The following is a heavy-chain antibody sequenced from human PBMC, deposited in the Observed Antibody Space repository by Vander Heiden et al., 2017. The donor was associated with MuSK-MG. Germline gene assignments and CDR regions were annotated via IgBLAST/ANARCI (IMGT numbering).Heavy chain of an antibody. CDR2: IYSGGST. V-gene: IGHV3-66*01. CDR1: GVTVSSKY. CDR3: ARTVVVPAAADY. D-gene: IGHD2-2*01. J-gene: IGHJ4*02. Sequence: VQLLESGGGLVQSGGSLSPSCEASGVTVSSKYVSWVRQAPGKGLEWVSVIYSGGSTYYADSVKGRFTISRDNAKNTLYLQMNSLRAEDTAVYYCARTVVVPAAADYWGQGTLVTVSS.